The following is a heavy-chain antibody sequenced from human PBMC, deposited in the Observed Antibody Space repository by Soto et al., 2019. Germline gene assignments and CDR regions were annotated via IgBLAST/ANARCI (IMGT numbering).Heavy chain of an antibody. CDR1: GGAFSSYA. Sequence: SVKVSCKASGGAFSSYAISWVRQAPGQGLEWMGGIIPIFGTANYAQKFQGRVTITADESTSTAYTELSSLRAEDTAVYYCAKDPGSFDYWGQGTLVTVSS. CDR3: AKDPGSFDY. CDR2: IIPIFGTA. V-gene: IGHV1-69*13. J-gene: IGHJ4*02. D-gene: IGHD2-15*01.